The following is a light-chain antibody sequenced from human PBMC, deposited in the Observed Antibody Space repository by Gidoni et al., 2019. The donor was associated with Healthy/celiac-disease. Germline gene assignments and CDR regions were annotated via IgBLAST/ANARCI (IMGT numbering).Light chain of an antibody. V-gene: IGKV4-1*01. CDR1: QSVLYSSNNKNY. CDR2: WAS. J-gene: IGKJ3*01. Sequence: DIVMTQSPDSLAVSLGESATIHCKSRQSVLYSSNNKNYLALYQQKPGQPPKLLSYWASTRESGVTDRFSGSGYGTDCTRTISSLQAEDVAVYECQQYYSTRLTFGPGTKVDIK. CDR3: QQYYSTRLT.